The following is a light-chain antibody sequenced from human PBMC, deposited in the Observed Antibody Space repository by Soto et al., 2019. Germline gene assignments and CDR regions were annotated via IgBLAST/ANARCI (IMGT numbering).Light chain of an antibody. V-gene: IGKV3-15*01. CDR1: QSVSSN. CDR3: QQYNDWPPNYT. CDR2: GAS. Sequence: EIVMTQSPATLSVSPGERVTLSCRASQSVSSNLAWYQQQPGQAPRLLIYGASTRASGIPARFSGSGSGTEFTLTISSLQSEDSAVYYCQQYNDWPPNYTFGQGTKLEIK. J-gene: IGKJ2*01.